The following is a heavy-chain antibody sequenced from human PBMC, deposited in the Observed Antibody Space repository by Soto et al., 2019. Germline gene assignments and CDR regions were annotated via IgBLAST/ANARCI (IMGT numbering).Heavy chain of an antibody. V-gene: IGHV3-30*18. Sequence: QVQLVESGGGVVQPGRSLRLSCAASGFTFSSYGMHWVRQAPGKGLEWVAVISYDGSNKYYADSVKGRFTISRDNSKNTLYLQINSLRAEDTAVYYCAKDRSGSNEPYYYYGMDVWGQGTTVTVSS. CDR3: AKDRSGSNEPYYYYGMDV. CDR2: ISYDGSNK. CDR1: GFTFSSYG. D-gene: IGHD3-10*01. J-gene: IGHJ6*02.